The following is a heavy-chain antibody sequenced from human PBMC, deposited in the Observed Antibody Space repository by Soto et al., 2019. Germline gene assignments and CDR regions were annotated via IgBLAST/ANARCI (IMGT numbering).Heavy chain of an antibody. Sequence: SETLSLTCAVYGGSFSGYYWTWIRQPPGTGLEWIGEINHSGSTNYNPSLKSRVTISVDTSKNQFSLKLSSVTAADTAVYYCARGFLGLVRGVILRTTFDYWGQGTLVTVSS. CDR3: ARGFLGLVRGVILRTTFDY. V-gene: IGHV4-34*01. CDR1: GGSFSGYY. J-gene: IGHJ4*02. D-gene: IGHD3-10*01. CDR2: INHSGST.